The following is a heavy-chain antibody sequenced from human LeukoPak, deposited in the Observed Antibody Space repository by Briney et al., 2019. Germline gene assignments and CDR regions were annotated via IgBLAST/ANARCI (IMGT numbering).Heavy chain of an antibody. V-gene: IGHV3-53*01. CDR2: IYSGGST. CDR3: ARMNRSSWYGVDY. Sequence: PGGSLRLSCAASGFTFSSYAMSWVRQAPGKGLEWVSVIYSGGSTYYADSVKGRFTISRDNSKNTLYLQMNSLRAEDTAVYYCARMNRSSWYGVDYWGQGTLVTVSS. D-gene: IGHD6-13*01. J-gene: IGHJ4*02. CDR1: GFTFSSYA.